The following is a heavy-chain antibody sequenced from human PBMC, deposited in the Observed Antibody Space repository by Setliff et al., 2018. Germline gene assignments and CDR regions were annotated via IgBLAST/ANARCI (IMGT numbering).Heavy chain of an antibody. CDR3: ARKDGDM. D-gene: IGHD2-15*01. J-gene: IGHJ3*02. Sequence: TSETLSLTCTVSGSSISRDYWSWFRQPPGSRLEWIGYIYTTGSTSYNPSLKGRVTMSVDTSKNQFSLKMRSVTAADAALYYCARKDGDMWGQGTMVTVSS. CDR2: IYTTGST. V-gene: IGHV4-4*08. CDR1: GSSISRDY.